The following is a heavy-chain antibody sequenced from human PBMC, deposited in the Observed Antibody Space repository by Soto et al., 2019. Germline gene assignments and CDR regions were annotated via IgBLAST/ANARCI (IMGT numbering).Heavy chain of an antibody. D-gene: IGHD1-26*01. Sequence: SETLSLTCAVSGGSFSDFYWTWIRQLPGKGLEWIGEINHIGYTNYNPSLESRVTISVDTSKNQFSLKLSSVTAADTAVYYCARPLGGATRDIWGQGTMVTVSS. CDR1: GGSFSDFY. J-gene: IGHJ3*02. CDR2: INHIGYT. CDR3: ARPLGGATRDI. V-gene: IGHV4-34*01.